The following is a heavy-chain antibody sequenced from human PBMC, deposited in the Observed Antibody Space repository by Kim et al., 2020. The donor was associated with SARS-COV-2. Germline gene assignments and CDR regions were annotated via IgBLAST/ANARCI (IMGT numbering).Heavy chain of an antibody. CDR3: VRGSQGFDY. Sequence: ASVKVSCKAXGYSFTKYTIQWVRQAPGQSLEWMGWIYAGDGGTKFAQNFQGRVTLTRDTSASTAYMELSSLTSENTAVYYCVRGSQGFDYWGQGVLVTVSS. J-gene: IGHJ4*02. V-gene: IGHV1-3*01. CDR1: GYSFTKYT. CDR2: IYAGDGGT.